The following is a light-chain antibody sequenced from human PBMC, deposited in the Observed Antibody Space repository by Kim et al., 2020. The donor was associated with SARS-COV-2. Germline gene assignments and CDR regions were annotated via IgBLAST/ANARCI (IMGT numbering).Light chain of an antibody. CDR3: QQYDNLLT. CDR2: DAS. Sequence: SASVGERVTITCQASQDISNYLNWYQQKPGKAPKLLIYDASNLETGVPSRFSGSGSGTDFTFTISSLQPEDIATYYCQQYDNLLTFGGGTKVDIK. CDR1: QDISNY. V-gene: IGKV1-33*01. J-gene: IGKJ4*01.